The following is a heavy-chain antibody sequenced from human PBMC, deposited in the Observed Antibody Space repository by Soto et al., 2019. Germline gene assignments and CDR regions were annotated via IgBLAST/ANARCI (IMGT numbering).Heavy chain of an antibody. Sequence: GGSLRLSCAASGFTFSNAWMSWVRQAPGKGLEWVGRIKSKTDGGTTDYAAPVKGRFTISRDDSKNTLYLQMNSLKTEDTAVYYCTTDLSSSWRLDYYYYMDVWGKGTTVTVSS. CDR3: TTDLSSSWRLDYYYYMDV. J-gene: IGHJ6*03. V-gene: IGHV3-15*01. D-gene: IGHD6-13*01. CDR2: IKSKTDGGTT. CDR1: GFTFSNAW.